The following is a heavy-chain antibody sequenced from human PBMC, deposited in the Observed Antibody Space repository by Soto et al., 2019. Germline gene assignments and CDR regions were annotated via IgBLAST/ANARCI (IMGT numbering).Heavy chain of an antibody. V-gene: IGHV3-33*01. D-gene: IGHD3-10*02. Sequence: GGSLRLSCAASGFTFSSYGMHWVRQAPGKGLEWVAVIWYDGSNKYYADSVKGRFTISRDNSKNTLYLQMNSLRAEDTAVYYCARAGLFGEFRRPFDYWGQGTLVTVSS. CDR3: ARAGLFGEFRRPFDY. CDR2: IWYDGSNK. CDR1: GFTFSSYG. J-gene: IGHJ4*02.